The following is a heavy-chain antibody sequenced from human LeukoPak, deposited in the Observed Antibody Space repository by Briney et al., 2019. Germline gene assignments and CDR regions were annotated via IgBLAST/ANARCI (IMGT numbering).Heavy chain of an antibody. V-gene: IGHV4-34*01. Sequence: SETLSLTCAVYGGSFSGYYWSWIRQPPGKGLEWIGEINHSGSTNYNPSLKSRVTISVDTSKNQFSLKLSSVTAADTAVYYCARGIQIWFFDNWFDPWGQGTLVTVSS. J-gene: IGHJ5*02. D-gene: IGHD5-18*01. CDR2: INHSGST. CDR3: ARGIQIWFFDNWFDP. CDR1: GGSFSGYY.